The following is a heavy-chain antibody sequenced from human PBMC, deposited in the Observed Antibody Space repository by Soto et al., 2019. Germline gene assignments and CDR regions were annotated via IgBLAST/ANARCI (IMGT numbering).Heavy chain of an antibody. D-gene: IGHD3-10*01. V-gene: IGHV3-23*01. J-gene: IGHJ6*03. CDR2: ISDSGGST. Sequence: EVQLLESGGGLVQPGGSLRLSCAASGFTFSSYTMSWVRQAPGKGLEWVSAISDSGGSTYYADSVKGRFTISRDNSKHTLFLQVNSLRAEDTAVYYCAKGLGEYYYMDVWGKGTTVTVSS. CDR1: GFTFSSYT. CDR3: AKGLGEYYYMDV.